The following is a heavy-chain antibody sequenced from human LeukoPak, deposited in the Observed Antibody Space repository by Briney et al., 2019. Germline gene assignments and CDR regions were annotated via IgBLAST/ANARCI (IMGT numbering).Heavy chain of an antibody. V-gene: IGHV4-34*01. D-gene: IGHD4-17*01. J-gene: IGHJ3*02. Sequence: PSETLSLTCAVYGGSFSGYYWSWIRQSPGKGLEWIGVINHSGNTNYNPSLKSRVTILVDTSKNQFSLKLNSVTAADTAVYYCASPIYGDYTENGFDIWGQGTMVTVSS. CDR1: GGSFSGYY. CDR2: INHSGNT. CDR3: ASPIYGDYTENGFDI.